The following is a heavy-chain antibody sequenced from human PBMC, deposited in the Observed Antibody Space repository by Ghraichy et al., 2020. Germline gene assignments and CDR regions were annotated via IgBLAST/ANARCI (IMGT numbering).Heavy chain of an antibody. D-gene: IGHD6-13*01. J-gene: IGHJ4*02. CDR2: IYYSGST. CDR1: GGSISSSSYY. Sequence: SETLSLTCTVSGGSISSSSYYWGWIRQPPGKGLEWIGSIYYSGSTYYNPCLKSRVTISVDTSKNQFSLKLSSVTAADTAVYYCARRGYSSSAYEDWGQGTLVTVCS. V-gene: IGHV4-39*01. CDR3: ARRGYSSSAYED.